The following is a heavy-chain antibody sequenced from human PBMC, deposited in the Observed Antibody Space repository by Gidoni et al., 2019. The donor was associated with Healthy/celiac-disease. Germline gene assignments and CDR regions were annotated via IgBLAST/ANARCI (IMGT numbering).Heavy chain of an antibody. CDR3: ARDRYCSSTSCYGNWFDP. CDR1: GFTFSSYW. V-gene: IGHV3-74*01. D-gene: IGHD2-2*01. J-gene: IGHJ5*02. CDR2: IKSDGSST. Sequence: EVQLVESGGGLVQPGGSLRLSCAASGFTFSSYWMHWVRQAPGKGLVWVSRIKSDGSSTRYADSVKGRFTISRDNAKNTLYLQMNSLRAEDTAVYYCARDRYCSSTSCYGNWFDPWGQGTLVTVSS.